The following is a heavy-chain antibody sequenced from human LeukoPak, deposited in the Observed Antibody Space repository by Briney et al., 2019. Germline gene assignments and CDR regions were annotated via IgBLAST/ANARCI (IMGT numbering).Heavy chain of an antibody. CDR3: ARGIAAGPSDAFDI. V-gene: IGHV4-59*08. D-gene: IGHD6-13*01. CDR2: IYYSGST. CDR1: GGSISSYY. Sequence: PSETLSLTCTVSGGSISSYYWSWIRQPPGKGLEWIGYIYYSGSTNYNPSLKNRVTISVDTSKSQFSLKLSSVTAADTAVYYCARGIAAGPSDAFDIWGQGTMVTVSS. J-gene: IGHJ3*02.